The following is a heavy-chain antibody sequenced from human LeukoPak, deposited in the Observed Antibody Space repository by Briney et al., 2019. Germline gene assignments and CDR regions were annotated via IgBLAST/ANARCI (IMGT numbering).Heavy chain of an antibody. D-gene: IGHD4-17*01. V-gene: IGHV3-30-3*01. J-gene: IGHJ4*02. CDR2: ISFDGSDK. CDR3: AREGVKDYDVDY. CDR1: GFPFTNYA. Sequence: GGSLRLSCAASGFPFTNYAVHWVRQAPGKGLEWVAAISFDGSDKYYTDSVKGRFTISRDNAKNSLYLQMNSLRAEDTAVYYCAREGVKDYDVDYWGQGTLVTVSS.